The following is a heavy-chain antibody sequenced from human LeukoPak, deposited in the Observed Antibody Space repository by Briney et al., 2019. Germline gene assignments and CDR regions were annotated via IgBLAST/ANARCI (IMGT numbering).Heavy chain of an antibody. J-gene: IGHJ4*02. V-gene: IGHV4-59*08. CDR2: ISDSGST. Sequence: SETLSLTCTVSGGSISSYYWSWVRQFPGKGLEWIGYISDSGSTNYSPSLESRVTISVDTSKNKFFLILSSVTAADTAMYYCARRGGTVVGDTGYHYWYFDNWGQGTLVTVSS. D-gene: IGHD5-12*01. CDR3: ARRGGTVVGDTGYHYWYFDN. CDR1: GGSISSYY.